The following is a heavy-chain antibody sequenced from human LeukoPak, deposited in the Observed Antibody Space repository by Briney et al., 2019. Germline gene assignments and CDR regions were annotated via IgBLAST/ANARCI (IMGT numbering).Heavy chain of an antibody. Sequence: PGRSLRLSCAASGFTFSSYGMHWVRQAPGKGLEWVAVIWYDGSNKYYADSVKGRFTISRDNSKNTLYLQMNSLRAEDTAVYYCAKAQATQYYYYYMDVWGKGTTVTVSS. CDR1: GFTFSSYG. V-gene: IGHV3-33*06. CDR3: AKAQATQYYYYYMDV. D-gene: IGHD5-12*01. CDR2: IWYDGSNK. J-gene: IGHJ6*03.